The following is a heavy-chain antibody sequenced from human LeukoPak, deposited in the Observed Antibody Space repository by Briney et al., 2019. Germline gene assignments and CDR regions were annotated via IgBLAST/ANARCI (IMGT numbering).Heavy chain of an antibody. D-gene: IGHD3-10*01. CDR1: GGSFSGYY. CDR3: ARATLLYGSGSYVYFDY. V-gene: IGHV4-34*01. J-gene: IGHJ4*02. CDR2: INHSGST. Sequence: SETLSLTCAVYGGSFSGYYWSWIRQPPGKGLEWIGEINHSGSTNYNPSLKSRVTVSVDTSKNQFSLKLSSVTAADTAVYYCARATLLYGSGSYVYFDYWGQGTLVTVSS.